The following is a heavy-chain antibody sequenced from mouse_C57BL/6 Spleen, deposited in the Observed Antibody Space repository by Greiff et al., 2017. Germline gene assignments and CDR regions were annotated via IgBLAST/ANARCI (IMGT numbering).Heavy chain of an antibody. V-gene: IGHV6-6*01. Sequence: EVKVEESGGGLVQPGGSMKLSCAASGFTFSDAWMDWVRQSPEKGLEWVAEIRNKANNHATYYAESVKGRFTISRDDSKSSVYLQMNSLRAEDTGIYYCTRQLRLPGDAMDYWGQGTSVTVSS. CDR3: TRQLRLPGDAMDY. D-gene: IGHD3-2*02. J-gene: IGHJ4*01. CDR1: GFTFSDAW. CDR2: IRNKANNHAT.